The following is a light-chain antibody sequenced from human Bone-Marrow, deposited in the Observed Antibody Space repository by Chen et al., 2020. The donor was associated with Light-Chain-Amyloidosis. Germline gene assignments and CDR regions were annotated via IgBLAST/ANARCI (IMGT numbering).Light chain of an antibody. CDR3: QSADSSGTDEVI. CDR1: ALPTRY. Sequence: SYELTHPPSVSVSPGLTARIPGSGYALPTRYAYGYQQKTGQAPVLVIHRDTERPSGISERFCGCTSGTTAALPISGDEAEEEADYNCQSADSSGTDEVIFGGGTKLPVL. J-gene: IGLJ2*01. CDR2: RDT. V-gene: IGLV3-25*02.